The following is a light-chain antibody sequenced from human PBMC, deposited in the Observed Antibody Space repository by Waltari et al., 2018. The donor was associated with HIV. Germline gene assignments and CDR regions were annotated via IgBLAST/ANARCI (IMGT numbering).Light chain of an antibody. CDR1: NSNIGTNS. J-gene: IGLJ3*02. V-gene: IGLV1-47*01. CDR3: ATWDDSLIWV. Sequence: QPVLTQPPSASGTPGHGVTISCSGSNSNIGTNSVYWYQHLPGMAPKLLIYRNKRRPSGIPDRFSGSRSVTSASLAISGLRSEDEADYYCATWDDSLIWVFGGGTKLTVL. CDR2: RNK.